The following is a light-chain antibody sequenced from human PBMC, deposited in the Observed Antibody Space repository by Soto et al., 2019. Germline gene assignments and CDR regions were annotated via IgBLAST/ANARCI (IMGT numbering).Light chain of an antibody. CDR2: GAS. CDR1: QSVSSN. Sequence: EIVMTQSPANLSVSPGERATLSCRASQSVSSNLAWYQHKPCQAPRLLIYGASPRATGIPARFSGSGSGTEFTITIRSLPSEDFAVYYCQQYNNWPSWKFSQGTKVKIK. J-gene: IGKJ1*01. CDR3: QQYNNWPSWK. V-gene: IGKV3-15*01.